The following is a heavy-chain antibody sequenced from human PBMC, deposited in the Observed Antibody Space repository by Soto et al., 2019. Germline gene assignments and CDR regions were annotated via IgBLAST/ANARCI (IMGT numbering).Heavy chain of an antibody. CDR3: AREAINIAWHLYCFGY. V-gene: IGHV4-4*02. CDR2: SSYSGST. Sequence: SETLSRTCVVSGASISSTNWWRWVRQPPGKGLEWIGESSYSGSTTCNPSLKSRVTMSVDKSKNQFSLNLTSVTAADTALSYCAREAINIAWHLYCFGYWGQGSRFTISS. D-gene: IGHD2-2*02. CDR1: GASISSTNW. J-gene: IGHJ4*02.